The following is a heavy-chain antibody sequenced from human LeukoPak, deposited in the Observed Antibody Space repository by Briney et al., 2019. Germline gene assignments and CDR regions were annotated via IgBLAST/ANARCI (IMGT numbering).Heavy chain of an antibody. D-gene: IGHD3-10*01. CDR2: INPNSGGT. CDR3: ARGPLYYYGSGDDYYYMDV. V-gene: IGHV1-2*02. J-gene: IGHJ6*03. CDR1: GYTFTGYY. Sequence: ASVKVSCKASGYTFTGYYMHWVRQAPGQGLEWMGWINPNSGGTNYAQKFQGRVTMTGDTSISTAYMELSRLRSDDTAVYYCARGPLYYYGSGDDYYYMDVWGKGTTVTVSS.